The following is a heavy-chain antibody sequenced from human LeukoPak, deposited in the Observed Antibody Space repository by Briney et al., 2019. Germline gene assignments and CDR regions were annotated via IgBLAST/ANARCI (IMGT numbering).Heavy chain of an antibody. CDR2: ISYDGSNK. J-gene: IGHJ4*02. D-gene: IGHD3-10*01. V-gene: IGHV3-30*04. Sequence: GGSLRLSCAASGFTFSSYAMHWVRQAPGKGRAGVAVISYDGSNKYYADSVKGRFTISRDNSKNTLYLQMNSLRAEDTAVYYCARDSSSSGTKDFDYWGQGTLVTVSS. CDR1: GFTFSSYA. CDR3: ARDSSSSGTKDFDY.